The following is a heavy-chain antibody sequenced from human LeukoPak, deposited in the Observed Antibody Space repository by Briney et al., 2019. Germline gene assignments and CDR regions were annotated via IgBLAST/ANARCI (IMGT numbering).Heavy chain of an antibody. CDR1: GGSISTYC. CDR3: AVNSPKHTFDI. CDR2: VYYSGST. Sequence: SETLSLTCTVSGGSISTYCWSWIRQSPGKGLEWIGSVYYSGSTNYSPSLKSRVRISVDTSKNQFSLELSSVTAADTAVYYCAVNSPKHTFDIWGQGTMVTVSS. J-gene: IGHJ3*02. V-gene: IGHV4-59*08. D-gene: IGHD5-24*01.